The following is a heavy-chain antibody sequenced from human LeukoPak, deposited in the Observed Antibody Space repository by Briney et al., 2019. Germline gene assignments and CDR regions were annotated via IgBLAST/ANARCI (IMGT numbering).Heavy chain of an antibody. CDR3: ASPRPVCSGGSCYLNWFDP. CDR1: GGSISSSSYY. Sequence: PSETLSLTCTVSGGSISSSSYYWGWIRQPPGKGLEWIGSIYYSGSTYYNPSLKSRVTISVDTSKNQFSLKLSSVTAADTAVYYCASPRPVCSGGSCYLNWFDPWGQGTLVTVSS. CDR2: IYYSGST. J-gene: IGHJ5*02. V-gene: IGHV4-39*01. D-gene: IGHD2-15*01.